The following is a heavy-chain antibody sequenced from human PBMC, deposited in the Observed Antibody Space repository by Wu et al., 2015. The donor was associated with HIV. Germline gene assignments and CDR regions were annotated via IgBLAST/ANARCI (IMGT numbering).Heavy chain of an antibody. CDR2: FTTIFGTA. Sequence: QVQLVQSGAEVKKPGSSVKVSCKTSGGTFSSYGVSWVRQAPGQGLEWMGGFTTIFGTANYAQKFQDRVTITADESTGTAYMELRSLRSEDTAVCYCARDLFSAQIGTDYYYYYYMDVWGKGTTVTVSS. J-gene: IGHJ6*03. D-gene: IGHD1-1*01. CDR1: GGTFSSYG. CDR3: ARDLFSAQIGTDYYYYYYMDV. V-gene: IGHV1-69*12.